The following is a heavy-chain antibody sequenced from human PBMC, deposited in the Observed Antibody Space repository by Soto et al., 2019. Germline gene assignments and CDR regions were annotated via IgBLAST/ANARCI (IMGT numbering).Heavy chain of an antibody. J-gene: IGHJ4*02. CDR3: ANQIQTGH. CDR2: ISHDGSTK. Sequence: ESGGGVVQPGTSLRLSCAASGFTFSSYGMHWVRQAPGKGLSWVAVISHDGSTKYYADSVKGRFTISRDNSKNTLYLQKNSLRVEDAAVYYCANQIQTGHWGQGTLVIVSS. V-gene: IGHV3-30*18. CDR1: GFTFSSYG. D-gene: IGHD5-18*01.